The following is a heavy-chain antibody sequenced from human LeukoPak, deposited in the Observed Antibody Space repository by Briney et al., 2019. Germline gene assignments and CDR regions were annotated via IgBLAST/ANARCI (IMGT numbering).Heavy chain of an antibody. CDR2: IWYDGSNK. V-gene: IGHV3-33*01. CDR3: ARASSGLDDILTGYPYYYMDV. Sequence: GGSLRLSCAASGFTFSSYGMHWVRQAPGKGLEGVAVIWYDGSNKYYADSVKGRFTISRDNSKNTLYLQMNSLRAEDTAVYYCARASSGLDDILTGYPYYYMDVWGKGTTVTVSS. D-gene: IGHD3-9*01. J-gene: IGHJ6*03. CDR1: GFTFSSYG.